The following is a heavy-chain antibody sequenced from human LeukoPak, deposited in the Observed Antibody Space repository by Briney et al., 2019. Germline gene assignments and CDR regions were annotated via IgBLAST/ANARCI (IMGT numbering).Heavy chain of an antibody. V-gene: IGHV3-23*01. Sequence: GGSLRLSCAASGSTFSSFGMSWVRQGPGKGLEWVSGISGNGRSTYYADSVKGRFTISRDNSRNTLYLQMNSLRAEDTALYYCAARSGISPYYIDYWGQGTLVTVSS. D-gene: IGHD1-26*01. CDR3: AARSGISPYYIDY. CDR1: GSTFSSFG. J-gene: IGHJ4*02. CDR2: ISGNGRST.